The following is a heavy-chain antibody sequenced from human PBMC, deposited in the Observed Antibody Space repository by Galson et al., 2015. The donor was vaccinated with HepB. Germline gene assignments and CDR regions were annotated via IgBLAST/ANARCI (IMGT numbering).Heavy chain of an antibody. Sequence: TLSLTCTVSGGSISSYYWSWVRQPPGKGLEWIGYIYDGGSTNYNPSLKSRVTISLDTSKNQVTLKLSSVTAADTAVYYCARTLRLRIAVTGMHYYGMDVWGQGTTVTVSS. CDR2: IYDGGST. V-gene: IGHV4-59*08. CDR1: GGSISSYY. CDR3: ARTLRLRIAVTGMHYYGMDV. D-gene: IGHD6-19*01. J-gene: IGHJ6*02.